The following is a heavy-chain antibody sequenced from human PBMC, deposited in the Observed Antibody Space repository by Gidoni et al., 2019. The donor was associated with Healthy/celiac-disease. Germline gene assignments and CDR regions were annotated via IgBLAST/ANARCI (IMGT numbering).Heavy chain of an antibody. D-gene: IGHD2-2*01. CDR1: GFTFSSYS. V-gene: IGHV3-48*02. J-gene: IGHJ6*02. CDR3: ARVGCIVVVPAAMPYYGMDV. CDR2: ISSSSSTI. Sequence: LVESGGGLVQPGGSLRLSCAASGFTFSSYSMNWVRQAPGKGLEWVSYISSSSSTIYYADSVKGRFTISRDNAKNSLYLQMNSLRDEDTAVYYCARVGCIVVVPAAMPYYGMDVWGQGTTVTVSS.